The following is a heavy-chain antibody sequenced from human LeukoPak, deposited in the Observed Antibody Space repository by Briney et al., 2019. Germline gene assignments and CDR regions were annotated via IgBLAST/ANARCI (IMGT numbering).Heavy chain of an antibody. J-gene: IGHJ4*02. Sequence: PGGSLRLSCAASGFTFSNAWMSWVRQAPGKWLEWVGRIKSKTDGGTTDYAAPVKGRFTISRDDSKNTLYLQMNSLKTEDTAVYYCTTEDKRYCSSTSCRVDYWGQGTLVTVSS. V-gene: IGHV3-15*01. CDR2: IKSKTDGGTT. CDR3: TTEDKRYCSSTSCRVDY. D-gene: IGHD2-2*01. CDR1: GFTFSNAW.